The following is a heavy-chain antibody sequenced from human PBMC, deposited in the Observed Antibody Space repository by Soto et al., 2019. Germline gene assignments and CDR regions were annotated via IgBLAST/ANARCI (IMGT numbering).Heavy chain of an antibody. D-gene: IGHD2-15*01. CDR3: ARGSRRRIPAASGRDYYYQGLDV. CDR2: INHRGSI. V-gene: IGHV4-34*01. Sequence: QVQLQQWGAGLLKPSETLSLNCAVYGGSFSGYYWSWIRQPPGKGLEWIGEINHRGSINYNPSLKSRVTMAVDTSKNQFSLKLNSVTAADTAVFYCARGSRRRIPAASGRDYYYQGLDVWGQGTAVTVSS. J-gene: IGHJ6*02. CDR1: GGSFSGYY.